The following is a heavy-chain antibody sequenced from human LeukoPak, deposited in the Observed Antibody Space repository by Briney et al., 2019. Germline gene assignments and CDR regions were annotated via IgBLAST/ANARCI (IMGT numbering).Heavy chain of an antibody. CDR3: AREEVKSFDN. V-gene: IGHV3-74*01. J-gene: IGHJ4*02. CDR1: GFTFSSYW. Sequence: PGGSLRLSCAASGFTFSSYWMNWVRQAPGKGLVWVSRIASDGSSTTYADSVKGRFSISRDNAENSLYLQMNNLRVEDTAVYYCAREEVKSFDNWGQGTLVTVSS. CDR2: IASDGSST.